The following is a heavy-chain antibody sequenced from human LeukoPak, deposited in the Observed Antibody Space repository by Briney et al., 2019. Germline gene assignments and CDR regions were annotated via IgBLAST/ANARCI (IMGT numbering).Heavy chain of an antibody. Sequence: SVKVSCKASGFTFTSSAMQWVRQARGQRLEWIGWIVVGSGNTNYAQKFQERVTITRDMSTSTAYMELSSLKSEDTAVYYCAADQPSFKQNPGGWEYYYDTSGYSHGYYYYAMDVWGQGTTVTVSS. D-gene: IGHD3-22*01. CDR1: GFTFTSSA. V-gene: IGHV1-58*02. CDR3: AADQPSFKQNPGGWEYYYDTSGYSHGYYYYAMDV. CDR2: IVVGSGNT. J-gene: IGHJ6*02.